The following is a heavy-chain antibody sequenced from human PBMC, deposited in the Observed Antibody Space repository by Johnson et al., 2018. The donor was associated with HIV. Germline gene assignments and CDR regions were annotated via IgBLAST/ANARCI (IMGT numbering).Heavy chain of an antibody. CDR1: GFTFSGSA. J-gene: IGHJ3*02. CDR3: GHSSSWLDAFDI. Sequence: VQLVESGGGLVQPGGSLKLSCAASGFTFSGSAMHWVRQASGKGLEWVGRIRSKANSYATAYAASVKGRFTISRNDSKNTAYLQMNSLKTEDTAVYYCGHSSSWLDAFDIWGQGTMVTVSS. V-gene: IGHV3-73*02. D-gene: IGHD6-13*01. CDR2: IRSKANSYAT.